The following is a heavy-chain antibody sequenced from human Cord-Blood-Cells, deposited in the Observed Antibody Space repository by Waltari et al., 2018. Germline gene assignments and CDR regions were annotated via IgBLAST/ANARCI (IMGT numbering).Heavy chain of an antibody. CDR2: IIPIFGTA. J-gene: IGHJ4*02. Sequence: QVQLVQSGAEVKKPGSSVKVSCQASGGTFSSYAIRWVRPAPGQGLEWMGGIIPIFGTANYAQKFQGRVTITADESTSTAYMELSSLRSEDTAVYYCARYTVPAATYFDYWGQGTLVTVSS. CDR3: ARYTVPAATYFDY. V-gene: IGHV1-69*01. D-gene: IGHD2-2*01. CDR1: GGTFSSYA.